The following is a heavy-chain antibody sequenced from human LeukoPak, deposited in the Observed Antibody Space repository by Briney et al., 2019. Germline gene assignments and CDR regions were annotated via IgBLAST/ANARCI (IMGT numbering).Heavy chain of an antibody. V-gene: IGHV3-23*01. CDR1: GFTFSSYA. D-gene: IGHD3-3*01. CDR2: ISGSGGST. CDR3: ANLASKRFLEWLPRYGCYGMDV. Sequence: GGSLRLSCAASGFTFSSYAMSWVRQAPGKGLEWVSAISGSGGSTYYADSVKGRFTISRDNSKNTLYLQMNSLRAEDTAVYYCANLASKRFLEWLPRYGCYGMDVWGQGTTVTVSS. J-gene: IGHJ6*02.